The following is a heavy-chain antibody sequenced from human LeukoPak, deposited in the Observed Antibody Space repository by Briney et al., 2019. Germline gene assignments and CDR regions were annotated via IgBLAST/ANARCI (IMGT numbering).Heavy chain of an antibody. Sequence: GGSLRLSCAASGFTFSSYVMHWVRQAPGKGLEWVAIISYDGSNEYYADSVKGRFTISRDNSKNTLYLQMNSLRAEDTAVYYCATPPGRYFDWLLDGFDYWGQGTLVTVSS. J-gene: IGHJ4*02. D-gene: IGHD3-9*01. CDR1: GFTFSSYV. CDR2: ISYDGSNE. V-gene: IGHV3-30*04. CDR3: ATPPGRYFDWLLDGFDY.